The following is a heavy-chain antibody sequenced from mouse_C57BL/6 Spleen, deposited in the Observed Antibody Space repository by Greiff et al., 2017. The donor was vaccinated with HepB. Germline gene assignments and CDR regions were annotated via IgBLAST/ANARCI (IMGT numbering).Heavy chain of an antibody. CDR3: ARSYYGSSWDFDV. Sequence: VQLQQSGPELVKPGASVKMSCKASGYTFTDYNMHWVKQSHGKSLEWIGYINHNNGGTSYNQKFKGKATLTVNKSSSTAYMELRSLTSEDSAVYYCARSYYGSSWDFDVWGTGTTVTVSS. CDR1: GYTFTDYN. V-gene: IGHV1-22*01. CDR2: INHNNGGT. D-gene: IGHD1-1*01. J-gene: IGHJ1*03.